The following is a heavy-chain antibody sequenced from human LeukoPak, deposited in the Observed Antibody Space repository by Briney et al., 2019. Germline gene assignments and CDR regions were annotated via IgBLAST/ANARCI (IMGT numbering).Heavy chain of an antibody. V-gene: IGHV4-59*01. D-gene: IGHD2-2*01. CDR2: IYYSGST. CDR3: ARDHGTSSPFDY. Sequence: SETLSLTCTVSGGSISSYYWSRIRQPPGKGLELIGYIYYSGSTNYNPSLKGRVTISVDTSKNQFSLKLSSVTAADTAVYYCARDHGTSSPFDYWGQGTLVTVSS. CDR1: GGSISSYY. J-gene: IGHJ4*02.